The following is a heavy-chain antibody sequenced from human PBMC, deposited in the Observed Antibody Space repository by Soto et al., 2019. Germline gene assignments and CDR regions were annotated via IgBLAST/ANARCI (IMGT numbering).Heavy chain of an antibody. D-gene: IGHD6-13*01. CDR1: GGTFSSYT. J-gene: IGHJ3*02. V-gene: IGHV1-69*02. CDR2: IIPILGIA. Sequence: QVQLVQSGAEVKKPGSSVKVSCKASGGTFSSYTISWVRQAPGQGLEWMGRIIPILGIANYAQKFQGRVTITADKSTSTAYMELSSLRSEDTAVYYCATHSAAAGTGAFDIWGQGTMVTVSS. CDR3: ATHSAAAGTGAFDI.